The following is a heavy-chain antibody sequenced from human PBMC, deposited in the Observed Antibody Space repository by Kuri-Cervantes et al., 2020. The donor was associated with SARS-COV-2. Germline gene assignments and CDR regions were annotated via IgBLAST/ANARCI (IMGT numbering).Heavy chain of an antibody. CDR3: ARQMMSSITIFGVVITRNWFDP. V-gene: IGHV4-39*01. CDR2: MYYSGST. D-gene: IGHD3-3*01. CDR1: GGSISSSSYY. J-gene: IGHJ5*02. Sequence: GSLRLSCTVSGGSISSSSYYWGWIRQPPGKGLEWIGSMYYSGSTYYNPSLKSRVTISVDTSKNQFSLELSSVTAADTAVYYCARQMMSSITIFGVVITRNWFDPWGQGTLVTVSS.